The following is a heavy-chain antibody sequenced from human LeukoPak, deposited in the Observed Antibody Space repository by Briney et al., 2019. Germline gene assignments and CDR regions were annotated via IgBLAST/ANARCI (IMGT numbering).Heavy chain of an antibody. Sequence: GGSLGLSYAASGFTFDDYGMSWVRRAPGKGLEWVSGINWNGGSTGYADSVKGRFTISRDNAKNSLYLQMNSLRAEDTALYYCARVVRDLYHYSMDVWGKGTTVTVSS. D-gene: IGHD3-10*01. CDR1: GFTFDDYG. CDR2: INWNGGST. CDR3: ARVVRDLYHYSMDV. J-gene: IGHJ6*03. V-gene: IGHV3-20*03.